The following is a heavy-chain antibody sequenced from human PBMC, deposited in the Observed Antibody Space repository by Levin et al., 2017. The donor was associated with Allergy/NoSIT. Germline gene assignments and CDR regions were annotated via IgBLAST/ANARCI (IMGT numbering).Heavy chain of an antibody. J-gene: IGHJ6*03. V-gene: IGHV3-33*01. CDR2: IWYDGSNK. CDR1: GFTFSSYG. Sequence: LPGGSLRLSCAASGFTFSSYGMHWVRQAPGKGLEWVAVIWYDGSNKYYADSVKGRFIISRDNSKNTLYLQMNSLRAEDTAVYYCARRTYYYGSGSQGDYYMDVWGKGTTVTVSS. CDR3: ARRTYYYGSGSQGDYYMDV. D-gene: IGHD3-10*01.